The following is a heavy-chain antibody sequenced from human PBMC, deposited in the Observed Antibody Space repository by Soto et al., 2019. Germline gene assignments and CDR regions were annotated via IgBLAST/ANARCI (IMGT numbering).Heavy chain of an antibody. CDR2: IWYDGSNK. J-gene: IGHJ4*02. D-gene: IGHD5-18*01. V-gene: IGHV3-33*01. Sequence: QVQLVESGEGGAHLGSPRGLSCQGPGLPFITYACPWVRQAPGKGLEWVALIWYDGSNKYYADPVKGRFTISRDNSKNTLFLQMNSLRAEDTAVYYCARGLWSFDYWGQGTLVTVSS. CDR1: GLPFITYA. CDR3: ARGLWSFDY.